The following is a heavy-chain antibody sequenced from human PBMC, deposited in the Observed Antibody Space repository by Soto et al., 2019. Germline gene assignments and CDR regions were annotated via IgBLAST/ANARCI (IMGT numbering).Heavy chain of an antibody. J-gene: IGHJ5*02. CDR3: AREGDSSGWYNWFDP. CDR2: ISSSSSTI. D-gene: IGHD3-22*01. Sequence: EVQLVESGGGLVQPGGSLRLSCAASGFTFSSYSMNWVRQAPGQGLEWVSYISSSSSTIYYADSVKGRFTISRDNAKNSLYLQMNSLRAEDTAVYYCAREGDSSGWYNWFDPWGQGNLVTVSS. CDR1: GFTFSSYS. V-gene: IGHV3-48*01.